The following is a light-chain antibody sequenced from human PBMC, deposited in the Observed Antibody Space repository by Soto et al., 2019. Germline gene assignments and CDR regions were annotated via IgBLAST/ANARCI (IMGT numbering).Light chain of an antibody. CDR1: QSVSSSF. CDR3: KQYGSSPMYT. Sequence: EIVVTQSPGTLSLSPGERATLSCRASQSVSSSFLAWYQQKPGQAPRLLIYGASSRATGIPDRFSGSGSGTDFTLTIGRLEPEDFAVYYCKQYGSSPMYTFCQGTKLEIK. CDR2: GAS. V-gene: IGKV3-20*01. J-gene: IGKJ2*01.